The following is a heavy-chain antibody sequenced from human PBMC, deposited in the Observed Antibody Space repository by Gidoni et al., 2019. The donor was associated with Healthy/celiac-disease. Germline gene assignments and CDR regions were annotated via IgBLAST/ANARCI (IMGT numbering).Heavy chain of an antibody. CDR1: GFTFSSYS. D-gene: IGHD3-22*01. Sequence: GFTFSSYSMNWVRQAPGKGLEWVSSISSSSSYIYYADSVKGRFTISRDNAKNSLYLQMNSLRAEDTAVYYCASYYDSSGYYYEAFDIWGQGTMVTVSS. CDR2: ISSSSSYI. J-gene: IGHJ3*02. CDR3: ASYYDSSGYYYEAFDI. V-gene: IGHV3-21*01.